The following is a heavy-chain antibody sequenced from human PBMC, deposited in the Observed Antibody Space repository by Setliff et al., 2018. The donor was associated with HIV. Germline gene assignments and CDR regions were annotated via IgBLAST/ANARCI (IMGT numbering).Heavy chain of an antibody. CDR3: ARGRDKYGPIDY. Sequence: SETLSLTCTVSGGSISSSYWTWTRQPPGKGLEWIGNIHYSGSTNYNPTLISRVTISVDTSRSQFSLKLSSVTAADTAVYYCARGRDKYGPIDYWGQGTLVTVSS. J-gene: IGHJ4*02. D-gene: IGHD3-10*01. CDR1: GGSISSSY. V-gene: IGHV4-59*01. CDR2: IHYSGST.